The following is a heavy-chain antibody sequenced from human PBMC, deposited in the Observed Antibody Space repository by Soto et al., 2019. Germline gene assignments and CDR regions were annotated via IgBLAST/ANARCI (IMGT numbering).Heavy chain of an antibody. CDR3: ARDSAFDI. V-gene: IGHV4-34*01. CDR1: GGSFSGYD. J-gene: IGHJ3*02. Sequence: SETLSLTCTVYGGSFSGYDWSWIRQPPGKGLEWIGEINHSGSTNYNPSLKSRVTISVDTSKNQFSLKLSSVTAADTAVYYCARDSAFDIWGQGTMVTVSS. CDR2: INHSGST.